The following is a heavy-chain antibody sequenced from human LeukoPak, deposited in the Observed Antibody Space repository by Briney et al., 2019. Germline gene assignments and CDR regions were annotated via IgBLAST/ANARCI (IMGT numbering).Heavy chain of an antibody. Sequence: SVKVSCKASGGTFSSYAISWVRQAPGQGLEWMGGIIPIFGTANYAQKFQGRVTITTDESTSTAYMELSSLRSEDTAVYYCARVRGLTVTTLYYHYYYMDVWGKGTTVTVSS. CDR1: GGTFSSYA. V-gene: IGHV1-69*05. J-gene: IGHJ6*03. CDR2: IIPIFGTA. CDR3: ARVRGLTVTTLYYHYYYMDV. D-gene: IGHD4-11*01.